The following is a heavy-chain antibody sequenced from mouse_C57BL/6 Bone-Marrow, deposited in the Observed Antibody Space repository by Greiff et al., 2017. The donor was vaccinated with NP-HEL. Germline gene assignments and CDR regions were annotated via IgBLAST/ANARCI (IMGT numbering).Heavy chain of an antibody. CDR2: IYPGSGNT. D-gene: IGHD1-1*01. V-gene: IGHV1-84*01. Sequence: LQESGPELVKPGASVKISCKASGYTFTDYYINWVKQRPGQGLEWIGWIYPGSGNTKYNEKFKGKATLTVDTSSSTAYMQLSSLTSEDSAVYYCAIVDDYYGSSYDYFDYWGQGTTLTVSS. CDR3: AIVDDYYGSSYDYFDY. J-gene: IGHJ2*01. CDR1: GYTFTDYY.